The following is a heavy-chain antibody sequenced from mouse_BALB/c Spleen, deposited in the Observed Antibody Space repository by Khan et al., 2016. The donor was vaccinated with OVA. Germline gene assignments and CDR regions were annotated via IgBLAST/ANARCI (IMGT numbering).Heavy chain of an antibody. J-gene: IGHJ3*01. CDR2: LWSGGST. Sequence: QMQLEESGPGLVQPSQSLSITCTVSGFSLTTYDVHWVRQSPGKGLEWLGVLWSGGSTDYNAAFISRLSISKDSSKSQVFFKMNSLQVNDTAIYYCARNYDYDEGLAYWGQGTLVTVSA. CDR3: ARNYDYDEGLAY. D-gene: IGHD2-4*01. CDR1: GFSLTTYD. V-gene: IGHV2-2*02.